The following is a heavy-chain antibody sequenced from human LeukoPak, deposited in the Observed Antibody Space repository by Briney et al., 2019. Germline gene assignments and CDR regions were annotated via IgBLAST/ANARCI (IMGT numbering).Heavy chain of an antibody. Sequence: GGSLRLSCAASGFDFTSYSVSWVRQAPGKGLEWVAAITGSGGSTYYADSVKGRFTVSRDTPRNTVYLQMNSLRAEDTAVYYCGKDEQGFGMQTSHWGQGTLVTVSS. CDR3: GKDEQGFGMQTSH. CDR2: ITGSGGST. CDR1: GFDFTSYS. V-gene: IGHV3-23*01. J-gene: IGHJ4*02. D-gene: IGHD1-14*01.